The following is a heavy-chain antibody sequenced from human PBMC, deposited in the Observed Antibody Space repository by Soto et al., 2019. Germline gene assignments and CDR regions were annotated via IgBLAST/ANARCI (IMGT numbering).Heavy chain of an antibody. Sequence: PGESLKISCKGSGYSFTSYWIGWVRQMPGKGLEWMGIIYPGDSDTRYSPSFQGQVTISADKSISTAYLQWSSLKASDTAMYYCASRYYDSSGYYYLGGMDVWGQGTTVTVSS. CDR2: IYPGDSDT. V-gene: IGHV5-51*01. J-gene: IGHJ6*02. CDR3: ASRYYDSSGYYYLGGMDV. CDR1: GYSFTSYW. D-gene: IGHD3-22*01.